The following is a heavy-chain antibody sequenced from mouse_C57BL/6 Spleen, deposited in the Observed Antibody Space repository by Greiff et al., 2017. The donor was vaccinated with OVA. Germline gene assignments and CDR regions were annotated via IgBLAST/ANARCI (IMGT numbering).Heavy chain of an antibody. D-gene: IGHD2-5*01. J-gene: IGHJ4*01. Sequence: QVQLKQPGAELVKPGASVKLSCKASGYTFTSYWMHWVKQRPGQGLEWIGMIHPNSGSTNYNEKFKSKATLTVDKSSSTAYMQLSSLTSEDSAFYYCARYMSNYDAMDYWGQGTSVTVSS. V-gene: IGHV1-64*01. CDR2: IHPNSGST. CDR1: GYTFTSYW. CDR3: ARYMSNYDAMDY.